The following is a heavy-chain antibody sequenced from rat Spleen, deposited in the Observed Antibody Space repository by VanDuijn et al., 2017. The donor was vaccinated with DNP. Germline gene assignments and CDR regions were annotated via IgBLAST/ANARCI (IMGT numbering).Heavy chain of an antibody. CDR3: TRAGGNYPYWYFDF. CDR2: MRYNGDT. V-gene: IGHV2-63*01. D-gene: IGHD1-4*01. J-gene: IGHJ1*01. Sequence: QVQLKESGPGPVQPSETLSLTCTVSGFSLTNYGVNWVRQPPGKGLEWMGRMRYNGDTSYNSALKSRLSISRDTSKNQIFLKMNSLQADDTGTYYCTRAGGNYPYWYFDFWGPGTMVTVSS. CDR1: GFSLTNYG.